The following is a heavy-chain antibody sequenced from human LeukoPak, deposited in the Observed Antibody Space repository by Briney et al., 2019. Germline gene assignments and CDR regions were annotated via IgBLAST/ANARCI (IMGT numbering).Heavy chain of an antibody. J-gene: IGHJ4*02. V-gene: IGHV3-11*04. D-gene: IGHD1-26*01. CDR2: ISASGETT. CDR1: GFTFRNYY. CDR3: ARDPLWEIPSYFDY. Sequence: GGSLRLSCVVSGFTFRNYYMTWIRQAPGKGLEWVSYISASGETTYYGDSVRGRFTISRENAKNSLYLDMNTLKAEDTAVYYCARDPLWEIPSYFDYWGQGTLVTVS.